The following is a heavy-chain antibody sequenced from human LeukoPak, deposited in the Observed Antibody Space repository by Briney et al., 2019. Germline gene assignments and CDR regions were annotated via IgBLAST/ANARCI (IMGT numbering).Heavy chain of an antibody. CDR1: GYTFTSYG. CDR2: ISGYDGNT. V-gene: IGHV1-18*01. D-gene: IGHD3-9*01. Sequence: ASVKVSCKASGYTFTSYGISWVRQAPGQGLEWMGWISGYDGNTKYTQKLQGRVTMTTDTSTSTAYMELSSLRSEDTAVYYCARGSVLRYFDWLFRKRGGYYFDYWGQGTLVTVSS. CDR3: ARGSVLRYFDWLFRKRGGYYFDY. J-gene: IGHJ4*02.